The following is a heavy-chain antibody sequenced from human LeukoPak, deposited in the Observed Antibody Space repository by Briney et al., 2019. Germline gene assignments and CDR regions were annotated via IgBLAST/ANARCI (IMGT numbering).Heavy chain of an antibody. V-gene: IGHV1-2*02. CDR2: INPNSGGT. J-gene: IGHJ2*01. D-gene: IGHD3-10*01. CDR1: VYTFTGYY. Sequence: ASVKVSCKASVYTFTGYYMHWVRQAPGQGLEWMGWINPNSGGTNYAQKFQGRVTMTRDTSISTAYMELSRLRSDDTAVYYCARSNYYGSGRYWYFDLWGRGTLVTVSS. CDR3: ARSNYYGSGRYWYFDL.